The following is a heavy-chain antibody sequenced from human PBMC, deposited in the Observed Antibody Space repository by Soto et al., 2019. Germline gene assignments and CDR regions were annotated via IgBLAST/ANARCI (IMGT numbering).Heavy chain of an antibody. Sequence: GASVKVSCKASGYTFTSYGISWVRQAPGQGLEWMGWISAYNGNTNYAQKLQGRVTMTTDTSISTAYMELSRLRSDDTAVYYCARSGGSLDWLLYVLDYWGQGTLVTVSS. CDR1: GYTFTSYG. D-gene: IGHD3-9*01. CDR2: ISAYNGNT. CDR3: ARSGGSLDWLLYVLDY. J-gene: IGHJ4*02. V-gene: IGHV1-18*01.